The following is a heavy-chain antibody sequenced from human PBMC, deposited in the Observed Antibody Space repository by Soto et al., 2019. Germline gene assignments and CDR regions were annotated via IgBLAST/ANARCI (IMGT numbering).Heavy chain of an antibody. D-gene: IGHD3-3*02. CDR3: AKDPFPFLEWVRGVHFFDF. J-gene: IGHJ4*02. Sequence: QVQLVESGGGVVQPGRSLRLSCAASGFTFSSYGMHWVRQAPGKGLEWVAVISYDGSNKYYGDSVKGRFTISRDNAKNTLYLQMNSLRAEDKAVYYCAKDPFPFLEWVRGVHFFDFWGQGTLVTVSS. CDR1: GFTFSSYG. V-gene: IGHV3-30*18. CDR2: ISYDGSNK.